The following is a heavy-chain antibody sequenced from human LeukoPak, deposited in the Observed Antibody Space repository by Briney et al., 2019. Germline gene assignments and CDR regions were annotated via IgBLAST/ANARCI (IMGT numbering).Heavy chain of an antibody. Sequence: ASVKVSCKASGYTFTGYYMHWVRQAPGQGLEWVGIINPSGGSTSYAQKFQGRVTMTRDTSTSTVYMELSSLRSEDTAVYYCAREVRGTDRHFDYWGQGTLVTVSS. J-gene: IGHJ4*02. CDR1: GYTFTGYY. V-gene: IGHV1-46*01. CDR3: AREVRGTDRHFDY. D-gene: IGHD1-1*01. CDR2: INPSGGST.